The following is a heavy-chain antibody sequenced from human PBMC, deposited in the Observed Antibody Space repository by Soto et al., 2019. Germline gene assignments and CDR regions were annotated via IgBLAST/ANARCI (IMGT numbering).Heavy chain of an antibody. J-gene: IGHJ4*02. CDR2: IYPGDSDT. CDR1: GYSFTSYW. CDR3: ARHGAVAAHYFDY. Sequence: SLKISCKGSGYSFTSYWIGWVRQMPGKGLEWMGIIYPGDSDTRYSPSFQGQVTISADKYISTAYLQWSSLKASDTAMYYCARHGAVAAHYFDYWGQGTLVTVSS. V-gene: IGHV5-51*01. D-gene: IGHD6-19*01.